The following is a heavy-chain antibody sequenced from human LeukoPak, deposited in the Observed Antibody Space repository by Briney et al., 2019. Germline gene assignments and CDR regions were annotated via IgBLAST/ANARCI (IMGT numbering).Heavy chain of an antibody. CDR3: ASQQGYDYVWGSYRHP. CDR1: GYSISSGYY. CDR2: IYHSGST. J-gene: IGHJ5*02. Sequence: SETLSLTCTVSGYSISSGYYWGWIRQPPGKGLEWVGSIYHSGSTYYNPSLKSRVTISVDTSKNQFSLKLSSVTAADTAVYYCASQQGYDYVWGSYRHPWGQGTLVTVSS. V-gene: IGHV4-38-2*02. D-gene: IGHD3-16*02.